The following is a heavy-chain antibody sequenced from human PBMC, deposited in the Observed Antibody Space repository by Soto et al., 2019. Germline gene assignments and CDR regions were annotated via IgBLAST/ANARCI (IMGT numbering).Heavy chain of an antibody. CDR2: ISYDGSNK. D-gene: IGHD6-13*01. CDR3: AKWEIAAAGYDY. V-gene: IGHV3-30*18. Sequence: GGSLRLSCAASGFTFSSYGMHWVRQAPGKGLEWVAVISYDGSNKYYADSVKGRFTISRGNSKNTLYLQMNSLRPEDTAVYYYAKWEIAAAGYDYWGQGTLVTVSS. CDR1: GFTFSSYG. J-gene: IGHJ4*02.